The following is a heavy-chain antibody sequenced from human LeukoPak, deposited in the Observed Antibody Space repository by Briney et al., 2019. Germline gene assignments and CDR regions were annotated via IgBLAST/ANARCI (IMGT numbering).Heavy chain of an antibody. Sequence: GGSLRLSCAASGFIVSNYWMNWVRQAPGKGLVWVSRISSDGRTTSYADSVKGRFTISRDNAKNTLSLQMNSLRGEDTAVYYCGREDRIVIGNDAFDIWGQGTMVAVSS. V-gene: IGHV3-74*01. D-gene: IGHD2/OR15-2a*01. CDR3: GREDRIVIGNDAFDI. CDR1: GFIVSNYW. CDR2: ISSDGRTT. J-gene: IGHJ3*02.